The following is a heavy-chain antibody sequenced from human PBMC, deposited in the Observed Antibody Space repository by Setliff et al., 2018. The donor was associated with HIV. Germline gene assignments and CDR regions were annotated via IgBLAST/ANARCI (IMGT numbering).Heavy chain of an antibody. Sequence: GGSLRLSCTASGFTFGDYPMSWVRQAPGKGLEWVGLIRSKTYGGTTEYAASVKGRFTISRDDSKNIAYLQMNSLKTEYTAIYYCNTYYGSGSYYYYYYYMDVWSKGTTVTVSS. D-gene: IGHD3-10*01. CDR2: IRSKTYGGTT. J-gene: IGHJ6*03. CDR1: GFTFGDYP. CDR3: NTYYGSGSYYYYYYYMDV. V-gene: IGHV3-49*04.